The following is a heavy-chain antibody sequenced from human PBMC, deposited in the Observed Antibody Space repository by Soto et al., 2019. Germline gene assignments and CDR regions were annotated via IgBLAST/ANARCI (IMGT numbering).Heavy chain of an antibody. V-gene: IGHV1-8*01. D-gene: IGHD6-13*01. CDR2: MNPNSGNT. J-gene: IGHJ4*02. CDR1: GYTFTSYD. Sequence: QVQLVQSGAEVKKPGASVKVSCKASGYTFTSYDITWLRQATGQGLEWMGWMNPNSGNTGYAQKSQGRVTMTRDTSIDTAYMELSSLISDDTAVYYCARSCSTSWYKIWGQGPLVTVSA. CDR3: ARSCSTSWYKI.